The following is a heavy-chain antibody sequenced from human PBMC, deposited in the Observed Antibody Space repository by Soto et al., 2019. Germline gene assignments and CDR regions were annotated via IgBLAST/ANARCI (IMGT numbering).Heavy chain of an antibody. V-gene: IGHV3-30*18. J-gene: IGHJ6*02. CDR3: AKDLNNYYYGMDG. CDR2: ISFDGRNK. CDR1: GFTFSSFG. Sequence: PGGSLRLSCAASGFTFSSFGMHWFRQAPGKGLEWVALISFDGRNKNYADSVKGRFTISRDNSKNTLYLQMNSLRAEDTAVYYCAKDLNNYYYGMDGWGQGTTVTASS.